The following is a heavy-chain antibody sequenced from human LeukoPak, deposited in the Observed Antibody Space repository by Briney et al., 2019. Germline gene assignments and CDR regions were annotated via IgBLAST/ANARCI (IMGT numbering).Heavy chain of an antibody. CDR1: GFTFSSYA. CDR3: ARAKRNGFDI. V-gene: IGHV3-23*01. J-gene: IGHJ3*02. Sequence: PGGSLRLSCAASGFTFSSYAMSWVRQAPGQGLEWVSAISGNGGTTYYADSVKGRFTISRDNSKNKQYLQMNSLRAEDTAVYYCARAKRNGFDIWGQGTMVTVSS. CDR2: ISGNGGTT.